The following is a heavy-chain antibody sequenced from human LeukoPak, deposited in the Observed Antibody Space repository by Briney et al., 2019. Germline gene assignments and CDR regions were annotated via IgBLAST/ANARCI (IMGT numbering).Heavy chain of an antibody. V-gene: IGHV3-30-3*01. J-gene: IGHJ6*02. CDR2: ISYDGSDK. Sequence: GGSLRLSCAASGFTFSSYAIHWVRQAPGKGPEWLARISYDGSDKYYAHSVKGRFTISRDNSKNTLYLQMNSLRAEDTAVYYCARGFGEFYYYYGMDVWGQGTTVTVSS. CDR1: GFTFSSYA. CDR3: ARGFGEFYYYYGMDV. D-gene: IGHD3-10*01.